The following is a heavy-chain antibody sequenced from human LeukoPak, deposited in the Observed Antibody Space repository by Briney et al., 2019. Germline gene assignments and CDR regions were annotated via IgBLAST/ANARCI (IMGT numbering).Heavy chain of an antibody. CDR2: INSDGSST. CDR3: ARGGELLYYYYGMDV. J-gene: IGHJ6*02. CDR1: GFTFSSYW. Sequence: GGSLRLSCAASGFTFSSYWMHWVRQAPGKGLVWVSRINSDGSSTGYADSVKGRFTISRDNAKNTLYLQMNSLRAEDTAVYYCARGGELLYYYYGMDVWGQGTTVTVSS. D-gene: IGHD1-26*01. V-gene: IGHV3-74*01.